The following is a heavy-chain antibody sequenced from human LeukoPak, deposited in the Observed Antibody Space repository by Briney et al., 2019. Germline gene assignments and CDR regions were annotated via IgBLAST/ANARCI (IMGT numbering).Heavy chain of an antibody. J-gene: IGHJ3*02. CDR2: TYYRSKWYN. D-gene: IGHD6-13*01. CDR3: ARYGSSWSFSHDAFDI. Sequence: SQTLSLTCAISGDSVSSNSAAWNWIRQSPSRGLEWLGRTYYRSKWYNDYAVSVKSRITINPDTSKNQFSLQLTSVTPEDTAVYYCARYGSSWSFSHDAFDIWGQGTMVTVSS. CDR1: GDSVSSNSAA. V-gene: IGHV6-1*01.